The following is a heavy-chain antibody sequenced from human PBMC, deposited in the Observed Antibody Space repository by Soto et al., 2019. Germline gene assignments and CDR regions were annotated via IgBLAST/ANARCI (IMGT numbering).Heavy chain of an antibody. Sequence: QVQLQQWGAGLLKPSETLSLTCAVNGGSFTGYYGAWIRQSPEKGLEWIGEISHSGTTKYNPSLKSRVTISVDTSKNQFSLKLSSATAADTGMYYCARNGGNTWYYFDSWGQGTVVTVSS. J-gene: IGHJ4*02. CDR3: ARNGGNTWYYFDS. CDR1: GGSFTGYY. V-gene: IGHV4-34*01. CDR2: ISHSGTT. D-gene: IGHD6-13*01.